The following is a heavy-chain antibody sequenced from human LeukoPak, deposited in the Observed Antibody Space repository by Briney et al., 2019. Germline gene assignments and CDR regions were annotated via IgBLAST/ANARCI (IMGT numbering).Heavy chain of an antibody. D-gene: IGHD3-22*01. CDR3: ARSYYDSSGYYWSYFDY. V-gene: IGHV3-48*03. Sequence: GGSLRLSCAASGFTFSSYEMNWVRQAPGKGLEWVSYISSSGSTIYYADSVKGRFTISRDNAKNSLYLQMNSLRAEDTAVYYCARSYYDSSGYYWSYFDYWGQGTLVTVSS. J-gene: IGHJ4*02. CDR2: ISSSGSTI. CDR1: GFTFSSYE.